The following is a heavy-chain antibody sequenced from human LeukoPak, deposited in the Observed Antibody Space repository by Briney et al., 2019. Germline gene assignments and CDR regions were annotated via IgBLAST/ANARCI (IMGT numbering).Heavy chain of an antibody. V-gene: IGHV4-4*09. D-gene: IGHD2-8*01. CDR3: ARRVLGYCTNGVCPNWFDP. CDR1: GGSISSYY. J-gene: IGHJ5*02. Sequence: PSETLSLTCTVSGGSISSYYWSWIRQPPGKGLEWIGYIYTSGSTNYNPSLKSRVTIPVDTSKNQFSLKLSSVTAADTAVYYCARRVLGYCTNGVCPNWFDPWGQGTLVTVSS. CDR2: IYTSGST.